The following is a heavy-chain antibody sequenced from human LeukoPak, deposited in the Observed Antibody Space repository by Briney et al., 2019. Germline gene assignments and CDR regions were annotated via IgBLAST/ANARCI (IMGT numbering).Heavy chain of an antibody. CDR3: ARNHYYYMDV. CDR1: GGSISSSSYY. Sequence: PSETLSLTCTVSGGSISSSSYYWGWIRQPPGKGLEWIGSIYYSGSTYYNPSLKSRVTISVDTSKNQFSLKLSSVTAADTAVYYCARNHYYYMDVWGKGTTVTISS. J-gene: IGHJ6*03. V-gene: IGHV4-39*01. CDR2: IYYSGST.